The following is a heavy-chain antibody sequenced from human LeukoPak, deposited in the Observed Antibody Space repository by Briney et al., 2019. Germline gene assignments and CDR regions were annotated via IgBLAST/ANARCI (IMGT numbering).Heavy chain of an antibody. CDR1: GLNFDDSA. V-gene: IGHV3-43*02. CDR2: ISADGGST. J-gene: IGHJ4*02. Sequence: GGSLRLSCVASGLNFDDSAMHWVRQAPGKGLEWVSLISADGGSTFSADSVKGRFSISRDNSKNSLYLQMNSLRSEDTAMYYCAKESGKFDYWGQGTLVTVSS. CDR3: AKESGKFDY.